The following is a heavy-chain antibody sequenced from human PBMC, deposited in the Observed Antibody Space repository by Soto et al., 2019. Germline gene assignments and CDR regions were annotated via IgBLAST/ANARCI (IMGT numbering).Heavy chain of an antibody. CDR2: VCDGGGAT. V-gene: IGHV3-23*01. J-gene: IGHJ3*02. D-gene: IGHD6-13*01. CDR3: SRMWQPQQKATDI. Sequence: PGGSLRLSCAASGFAFSSYAMTWVRQAPGKGLEWVSAVCDGGGATVYADSVKGRFTISRDNSKDTLFLQMNSLRADDTAVYYCSRMWQPQQKATDIWGQGTMVTVS. CDR1: GFAFSSYA.